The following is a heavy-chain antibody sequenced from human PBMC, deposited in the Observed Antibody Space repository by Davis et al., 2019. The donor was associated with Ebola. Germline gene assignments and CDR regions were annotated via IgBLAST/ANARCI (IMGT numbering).Heavy chain of an antibody. V-gene: IGHV1-18*01. D-gene: IGHD3-10*01. CDR2: ISAYNGNT. Sequence: ASVKVSCKASGGTFSSYAISWVRQAPGQGLEWMGWISAYNGNTNYAQKLQGRVTMTTDTSTSTAYMELRSLRSEDTAVYYCARGSRESHGDYYYGMDVWGQGTTVTVSS. CDR3: ARGSRESHGDYYYGMDV. J-gene: IGHJ6*02. CDR1: GGTFSSYA.